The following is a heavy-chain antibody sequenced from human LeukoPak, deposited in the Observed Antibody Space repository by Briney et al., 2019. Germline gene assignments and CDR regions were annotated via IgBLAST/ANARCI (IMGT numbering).Heavy chain of an antibody. V-gene: IGHV3-7*01. CDR2: IKEDGNDK. CDR1: GFTFSHYW. Sequence: PGGSLRLSCAASGFTFSHYWMAWVRQAPGKGLEWVANIKEDGNDKHYLDSVRGRFTISRDNAGNSMYLQMSSLRPDDTAVYFCARSKDRSWPFDSRGQGTLVTVSS. CDR3: ARSKDRSWPFDS. J-gene: IGHJ4*02. D-gene: IGHD4-11*01.